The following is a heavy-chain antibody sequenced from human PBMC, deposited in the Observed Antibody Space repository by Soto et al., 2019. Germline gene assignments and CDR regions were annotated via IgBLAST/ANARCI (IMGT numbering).Heavy chain of an antibody. CDR2: NYYSGSS. CDR3: ARVRTMAGTPIPPFDP. CDR1: GGSISSSSYY. J-gene: IGHJ5*02. D-gene: IGHD6-19*01. V-gene: IGHV4-61*05. Sequence: PSETLSLTCTVSGGSISSSSYYWGWIRQPPGKGLEWIGYNYYSGSSNYNPSLKSRVSISVDTSKNQFSLKLSSVTAADTAVYYCARVRTMAGTPIPPFDPWGQGTLGTVSS.